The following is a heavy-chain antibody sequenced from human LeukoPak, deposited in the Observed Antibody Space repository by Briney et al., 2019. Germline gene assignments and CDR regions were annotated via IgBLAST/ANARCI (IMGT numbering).Heavy chain of an antibody. D-gene: IGHD1-26*01. CDR3: ARIIVGASFDY. CDR1: GGSVNNGPYY. J-gene: IGHJ4*02. Sequence: SETLTLTCTVSGGSVNNGPYYWSWIRQHPGKGLEWIGYISSTVATYYNPSLESRVSMSVDTSKSQVSLKLSSVTAADTAMYYCARIIVGASFDYWGQGTLVTVSS. CDR2: ISSTVAT. V-gene: IGHV4-31*03.